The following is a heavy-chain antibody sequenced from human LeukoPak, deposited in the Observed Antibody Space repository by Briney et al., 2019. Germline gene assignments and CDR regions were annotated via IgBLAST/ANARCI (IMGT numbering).Heavy chain of an antibody. V-gene: IGHV3-48*02. CDR2: ISDSSTAL. J-gene: IGHJ4*02. Sequence: PGGSLRLSCAASGFTFSSYSMNWVRQAPGKGLEWVSYISDSSTALYYTDSVKGRFTISRDNAKNSLYLQMNSLRDEDTAMYYCARDRRGWYVPDYWGQGTLVTVSS. CDR3: ARDRRGWYVPDY. D-gene: IGHD6-19*01. CDR1: GFTFSSYS.